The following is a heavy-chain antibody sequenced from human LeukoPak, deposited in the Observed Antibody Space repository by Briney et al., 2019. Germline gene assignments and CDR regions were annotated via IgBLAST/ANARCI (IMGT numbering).Heavy chain of an antibody. D-gene: IGHD2-21*01. V-gene: IGHV4-59*01. Sequence: SETLSLTCTVSGGSISSYYWSWIRQPPGKGLEWIGYIYYSGSTNYNPSLTSRISISVDTSKNQFSLKLSSVTAADTAVYYCARRVVSRFDPWGQGTLVTVSS. CDR2: IYYSGST. J-gene: IGHJ5*02. CDR3: ARRVVSRFDP. CDR1: GGSISSYY.